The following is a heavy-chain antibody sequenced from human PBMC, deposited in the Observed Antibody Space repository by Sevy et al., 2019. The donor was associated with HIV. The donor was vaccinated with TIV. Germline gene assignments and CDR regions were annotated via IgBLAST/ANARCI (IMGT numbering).Heavy chain of an antibody. CDR2: INQDGSEK. J-gene: IGHJ5*02. CDR3: ARDPIAATGA. Sequence: GGSLRLSCAASGFTFSSYWMSWVRQAPGKGLEWVANINQDGSEKYYVDSVRGGFTISRDNAKNLLYLQMNGLRAEDTAVYYCARDPIAATGAWGQGTLVTVSS. D-gene: IGHD6-13*01. CDR1: GFTFSSYW. V-gene: IGHV3-7*01.